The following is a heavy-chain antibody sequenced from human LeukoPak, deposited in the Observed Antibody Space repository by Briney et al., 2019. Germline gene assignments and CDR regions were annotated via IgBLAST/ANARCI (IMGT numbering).Heavy chain of an antibody. V-gene: IGHV4-34*01. D-gene: IGHD3-10*01. CDR1: GGSFSGYY. J-gene: IGHJ6*03. Sequence: PSETLSLTCAVYGGSFSGYYWSWIRQPPGKGLEWIGEINHGGSTNYNPSLKSRVTISVDTSKNQFSLKLSSVTAADTAVYYCARGRSSMVRGYYYYYMDVWGKGTTVTISS. CDR3: ARGRSSMVRGYYYYYMDV. CDR2: INHGGST.